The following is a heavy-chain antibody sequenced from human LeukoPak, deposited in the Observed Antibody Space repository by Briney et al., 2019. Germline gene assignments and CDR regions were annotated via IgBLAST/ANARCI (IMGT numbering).Heavy chain of an antibody. CDR2: FGTRSTSI. Sequence: GGSLRLSCTASGFTFSGYSMNWIRQAPGKGLEWVSSFGTRSTSIYHAGSVKGRFTTSRDNAKNTLFLQMNSLRAEDTAVYYCTRDFDFSSANWGQGTLVTVSS. V-gene: IGHV3-21*01. CDR1: GFTFSGYS. CDR3: TRDFDFSSAN. D-gene: IGHD3-3*01. J-gene: IGHJ4*02.